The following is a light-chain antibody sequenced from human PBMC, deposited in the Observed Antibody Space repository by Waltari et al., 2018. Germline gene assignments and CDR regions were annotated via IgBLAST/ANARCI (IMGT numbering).Light chain of an antibody. Sequence: DIQLTQSPSTLSASVGDRVTITCRASQTLTTWLAWYQQKPGKAPNLLISQASSLESGVPARFSGSGSGTEFTLTISSLQPDDFATYYCQQCYNYPWTFGQGTKVEVK. CDR2: QAS. CDR1: QTLTTW. J-gene: IGKJ1*01. CDR3: QQCYNYPWT. V-gene: IGKV1-5*03.